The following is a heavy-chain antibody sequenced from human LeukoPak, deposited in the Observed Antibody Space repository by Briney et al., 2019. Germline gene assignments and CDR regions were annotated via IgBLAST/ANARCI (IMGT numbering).Heavy chain of an antibody. CDR3: ARCYFDWLMNLYYFDY. V-gene: IGHV4-39*01. J-gene: IGHJ4*02. D-gene: IGHD3-9*01. CDR2: IYYSGST. CDR1: GGSISSSSYY. Sequence: LETLSLTCTVSGGSISSSSYYWGWIRQPPGKGLEWIGSIYYSGSTYYNPSLKSRVTISVDTSKNQFSLKLSSVTAADTAVYYCARCYFDWLMNLYYFDYWGQGTLVTVSS.